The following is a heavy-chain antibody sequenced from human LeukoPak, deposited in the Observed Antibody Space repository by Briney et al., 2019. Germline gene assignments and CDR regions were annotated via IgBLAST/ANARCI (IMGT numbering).Heavy chain of an antibody. CDR2: IYYSGST. Sequence: SETLSLTCTASGGSISSYYWSWIRQPPGKGLEWIGYIYYSGSTNCNPSLKSRVTISVDTSKNQFSLKLSSVTAADTAVYYCARLHIVGFYDYWGQGTLVTVSS. CDR3: ARLHIVGFYDY. CDR1: GGSISSYY. J-gene: IGHJ4*02. V-gene: IGHV4-59*08. D-gene: IGHD1-26*01.